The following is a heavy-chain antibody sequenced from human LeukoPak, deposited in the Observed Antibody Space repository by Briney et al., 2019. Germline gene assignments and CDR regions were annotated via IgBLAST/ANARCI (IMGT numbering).Heavy chain of an antibody. V-gene: IGHV4-59*11. J-gene: IGHJ5*02. CDR3: ARGGRFDP. D-gene: IGHD1-1*01. CDR1: GGSISGHY. Sequence: SETLSLTCTVSGGSISGHYWSWIRQPPGKGLEWIGYIYYSGSTNYNPSLKSRVTISVDTSKNQFSLKLSSVTAADTAVYYCARGGRFDPWGQGTLVTVSS. CDR2: IYYSGST.